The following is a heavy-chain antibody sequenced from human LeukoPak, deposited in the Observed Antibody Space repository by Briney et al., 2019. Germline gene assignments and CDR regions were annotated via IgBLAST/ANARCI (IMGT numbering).Heavy chain of an antibody. CDR2: IYHSGST. J-gene: IGHJ4*02. V-gene: IGHV4-38-2*02. CDR3: ARTLHISGWCPFDY. CDR1: GYSISSGYY. Sequence: KPSETLSLTCTVSGYSISSGYYWGWIRQPPGKGLEWIGSIYHSGSTYYNPSLKSRVTISVDTSKNQFSLKLSSVTAADTAVYYCARTLHISGWCPFDYWGQGTLVTVSS. D-gene: IGHD6-19*01.